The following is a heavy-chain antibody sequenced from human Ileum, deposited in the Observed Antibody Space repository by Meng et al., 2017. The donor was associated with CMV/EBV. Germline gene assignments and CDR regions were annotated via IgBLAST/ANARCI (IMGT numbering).Heavy chain of an antibody. CDR1: RSTLSGYY. CDR2: INPNSGAT. CDR3: ARVPFGATTSLDY. Sequence: QASRSTLSGYYFHWVRQAPGQGLEWMGRINPNSGATTYAQKFQGRVTMTRDTSISTAYMELSRLTSDDTAVYYCARVPFGATTSLDYWGQGTLVTVSS. V-gene: IGHV1-2*06. D-gene: IGHD1-26*01. J-gene: IGHJ4*02.